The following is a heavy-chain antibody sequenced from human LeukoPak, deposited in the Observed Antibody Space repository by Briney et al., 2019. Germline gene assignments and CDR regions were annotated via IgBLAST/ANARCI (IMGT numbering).Heavy chain of an antibody. CDR3: ARMNYISSGWGAPFDY. Sequence: GGSLRLSCAASGFIFSNYGMSWVRQAPGKGLEWVSSVSGNGGNSYSVDSVKGRFTVSRDNSKSTLYLQMNSLRAEDTAVYYCARMNYISSGWGAPFDYWGQGTLVTVSS. CDR1: GFIFSNYG. CDR2: VSGNGGNS. D-gene: IGHD1-7*01. V-gene: IGHV3-23*01. J-gene: IGHJ4*02.